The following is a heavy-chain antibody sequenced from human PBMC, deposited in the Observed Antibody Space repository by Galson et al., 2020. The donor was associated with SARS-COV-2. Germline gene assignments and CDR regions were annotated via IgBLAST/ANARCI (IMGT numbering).Heavy chain of an antibody. CDR2: IRTKAKNCTT. D-gene: IGHD1-26*01. J-gene: IGHJ4*02. Sequence: GGSLRLSCAASGFRFSDYYMEWVRQAPGKGLEWVGRIRTKAKNCTTEYAASVKGRFTISRDDSKNSLFLQMSGLKTEDTAVYYCAKTVVGANVFDFWGQGTLVTVSS. V-gene: IGHV3-72*01. CDR1: GFRFSDYY. CDR3: AKTVVGANVFDF.